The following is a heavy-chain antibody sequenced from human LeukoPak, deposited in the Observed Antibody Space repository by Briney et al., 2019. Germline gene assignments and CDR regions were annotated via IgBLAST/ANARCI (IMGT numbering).Heavy chain of an antibody. J-gene: IGHJ4*02. Sequence: SETLSLTCAVYGGSFSGYYWSWIRQPPGKGLEWIGEINHSGSTNYNPSLKSRVTISVDTSKNQFSLKLSSVTAADTAVYYCARGRLILTMIVVVTRYYFDYWGQGTLVTVSS. CDR2: INHSGST. D-gene: IGHD3-22*01. V-gene: IGHV4-34*01. CDR1: GGSFSGYY. CDR3: ARGRLILTMIVVVTRYYFDY.